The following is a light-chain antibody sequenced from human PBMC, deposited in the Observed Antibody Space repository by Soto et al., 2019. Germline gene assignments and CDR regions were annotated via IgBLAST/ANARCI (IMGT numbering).Light chain of an antibody. CDR2: DAS. V-gene: IGKV3-11*01. J-gene: IGKJ5*01. CDR1: QSVSSN. Sequence: EIVLTQSPGTLSLHPEEGAILSCRASQSVSSNLAWYQQKPGQAPRLLIYDASHRATGVPDRFTGSGSATDFSLTICKVEPGDFGVYYCQQRSNWRITFGQGARLEIK. CDR3: QQRSNWRIT.